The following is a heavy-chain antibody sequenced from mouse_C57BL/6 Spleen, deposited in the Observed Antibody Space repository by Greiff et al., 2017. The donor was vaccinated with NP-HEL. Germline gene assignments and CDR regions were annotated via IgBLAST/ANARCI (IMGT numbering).Heavy chain of an antibody. D-gene: IGHD1-1*01. CDR1: GFTITDYY. Sequence: EVQLQQSGPVLVKPGASVKMSCKASGFTITDYYMNWVKQSHGQSLEWIGVINPYNGGTSYNQKFKGKATLTADKSSSTAYMELTSLTSEDSAVYCWASGGYYDCSSSAWCAYWGQGTLVTVAA. CDR2: INPYNGGT. J-gene: IGHJ3*01. V-gene: IGHV1-19*01. CDR3: ASGGYYDCSSSAWCAY.